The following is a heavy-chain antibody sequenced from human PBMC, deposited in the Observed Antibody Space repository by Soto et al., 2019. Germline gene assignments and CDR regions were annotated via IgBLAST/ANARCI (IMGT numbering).Heavy chain of an antibody. Sequence: PGESLKISCKGSGYSFTSYWIGWVRQMPGKGLECMGIIYPGDSDTRYSPSFQGQVTISADKSISTAYLQWSGLKASDTAMYYCARTAAAGKYYYGMDVWGQGTTVTVSS. CDR2: IYPGDSDT. V-gene: IGHV5-51*01. D-gene: IGHD6-13*01. J-gene: IGHJ6*02. CDR3: ARTAAAGKYYYGMDV. CDR1: GYSFTSYW.